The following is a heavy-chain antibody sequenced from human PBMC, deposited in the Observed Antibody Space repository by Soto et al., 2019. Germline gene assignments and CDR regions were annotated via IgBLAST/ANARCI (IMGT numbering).Heavy chain of an antibody. Sequence: SETLSLTCTVSGGSISSYYWSWIRQPPGKGLEWIGYIYYSGSTNCNPSLKSRVTISVDTSKNQFSLKLSSVTAADMAVYYCARDLGYSSSSRRRGFDYWGQGTLVTVSS. V-gene: IGHV4-59*01. J-gene: IGHJ4*02. CDR1: GGSISSYY. CDR2: IYYSGST. D-gene: IGHD6-6*01. CDR3: ARDLGYSSSSRRRGFDY.